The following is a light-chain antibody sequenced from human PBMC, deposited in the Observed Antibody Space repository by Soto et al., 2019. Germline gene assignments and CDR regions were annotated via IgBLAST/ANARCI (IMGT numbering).Light chain of an antibody. CDR3: QQYNSYSRT. Sequence: EIVMTQSPATLSVSPVERATLSFRASQSVSSNLAWYQQKPGQAPRLLIYGASTRATGIPARFSGSGSGTEFTLTISSLQSEDFAVYYCQQYNSYSRTFGQGTKVDIK. J-gene: IGKJ1*01. CDR2: GAS. CDR1: QSVSSN. V-gene: IGKV3-15*01.